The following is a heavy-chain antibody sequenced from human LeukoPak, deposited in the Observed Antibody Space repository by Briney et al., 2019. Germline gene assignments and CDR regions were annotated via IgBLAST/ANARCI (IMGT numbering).Heavy chain of an antibody. D-gene: IGHD3-10*01. CDR1: GGSISSYY. CDR3: ARRGGGRVGSGSYWYFDY. J-gene: IGHJ4*02. Sequence: PSETLSLTCTVPGGSISSYYWSWIRQPPGKGLEWIGYIYYSGSTNYNPSLKSRVTISVDTSKNQFSLKLSSVTAADTAVYYCARRGGGRVGSGSYWYFDYWGQGTLVTVSS. CDR2: IYYSGST. V-gene: IGHV4-59*08.